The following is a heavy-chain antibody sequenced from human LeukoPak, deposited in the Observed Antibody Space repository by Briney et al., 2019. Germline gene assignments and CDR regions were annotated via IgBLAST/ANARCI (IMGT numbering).Heavy chain of an antibody. CDR2: IYTSGST. V-gene: IGHV4-4*07. D-gene: IGHD4-17*01. CDR3: ARDQDYGDYRD. CDR1: GASINSYH. J-gene: IGHJ4*02. Sequence: TSETLSLTCTVSGASINSYHWSWIRQPAGKGLEWIGRIYTSGSTYYNPSLKSRVTVSVDTSKNQFSLRLRSVTAADTAVYCCARDQDYGDYRDWGQGTLVTVSS.